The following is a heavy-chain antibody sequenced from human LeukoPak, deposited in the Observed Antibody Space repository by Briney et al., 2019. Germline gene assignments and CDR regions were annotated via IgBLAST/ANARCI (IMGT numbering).Heavy chain of an antibody. CDR3: ARHQYSSSSVDY. D-gene: IGHD6-6*01. CDR2: IYSGGST. Sequence: GGSLRLSCAASGFTVSSNYMSWVRQAPGKGLEWVSVIYSGGSTYYADSVKGRFTISRDNSKNTLYLQMNSLRAEDTAVYYCARHQYSSSSVDYWGQGTLVTVSS. V-gene: IGHV3-53*01. J-gene: IGHJ4*02. CDR1: GFTVSSNY.